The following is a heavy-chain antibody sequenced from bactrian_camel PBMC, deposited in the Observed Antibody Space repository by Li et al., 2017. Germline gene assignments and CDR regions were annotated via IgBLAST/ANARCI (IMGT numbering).Heavy chain of an antibody. Sequence: VQLVESGGGSVKAGGSLTLTCVASGYTYNRYCMGWFRLAPGKEREGVATIDSRGRSNYEDSVNGRFTISRSNAGNTLYPQMSDLKSEDTAMYYCAAGRYVGDLFSPHEYHYWGQGTQVTVS. D-gene: IGHD4*01. CDR2: IDSRGRS. CDR3: AAGRYVGDLFSPHEYHY. CDR1: GYTYNRYC. V-gene: IGHV3S1*01. J-gene: IGHJ4*01.